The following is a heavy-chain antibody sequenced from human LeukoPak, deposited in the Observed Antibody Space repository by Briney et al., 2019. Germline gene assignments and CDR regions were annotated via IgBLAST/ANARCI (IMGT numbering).Heavy chain of an antibody. D-gene: IGHD5-24*01. CDR1: GGTFSSYA. Sequence: ASVKVSCKASGGTFSSYAISWVRQAPGQGLEWMGGIIPIFGTANYAQKFQGRVTITTDESTSTAYMELSSLRSEDTAVYYRASGDGYNYLGVDYWGQGTLVTVSS. J-gene: IGHJ4*02. V-gene: IGHV1-69*05. CDR3: ASGDGYNYLGVDY. CDR2: IIPIFGTA.